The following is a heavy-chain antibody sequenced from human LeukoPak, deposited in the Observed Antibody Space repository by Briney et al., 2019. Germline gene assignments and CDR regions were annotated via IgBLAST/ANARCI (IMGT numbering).Heavy chain of an antibody. CDR1: GYTFIGYS. CDR2: ITPYNGNT. D-gene: IGHD4-23*01. Sequence: ASVKVACKASGYTFIGYSISWVRQAPGHGLEWMGWITPYNGNTNYVQNFQGRVTMTTDTSTSTAYMELRSLRSDDTAVYYCAREYGGNPGLFGYWGQGTLVTVSS. J-gene: IGHJ4*02. CDR3: AREYGGNPGLFGY. V-gene: IGHV1-18*01.